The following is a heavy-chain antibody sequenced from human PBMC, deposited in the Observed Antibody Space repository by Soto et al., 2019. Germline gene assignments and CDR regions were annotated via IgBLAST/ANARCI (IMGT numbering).Heavy chain of an antibody. CDR2: ISAHNGNT. V-gene: IGHV1-18*01. CDR3: ARGRYGDY. D-gene: IGHD1-1*01. CDR1: GYTFTTYG. J-gene: IGHJ4*02. Sequence: QVHLVQSGAEVKKPGASVKVSCKGSGYTFTTYGITWVRQGPGQGLEWMGWISAHNGNTNYAQKLQGRVTVTRDTSTSTAYMELRSLRSDDTAVYYCARGRYGDYWGQGALVTVSS.